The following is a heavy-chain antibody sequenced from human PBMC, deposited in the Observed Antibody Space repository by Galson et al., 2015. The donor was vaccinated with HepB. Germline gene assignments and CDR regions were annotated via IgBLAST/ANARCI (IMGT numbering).Heavy chain of an antibody. J-gene: IGHJ4*02. CDR3: AKDMWEYCGGDCYWVGDY. CDR1: GFTFSSYG. CDR2: ISYDGSNK. V-gene: IGHV3-30*18. Sequence: SLRLSCAASGFTFSSYGMHWVRQAPGKGLEWVAVISYDGSNKYYADSVKGRFTISRDNSKNTLYLQMNSLRVEDTAVYYCAKDMWEYCGGDCYWVGDYWGQGTLVTVSS. D-gene: IGHD2-21*01.